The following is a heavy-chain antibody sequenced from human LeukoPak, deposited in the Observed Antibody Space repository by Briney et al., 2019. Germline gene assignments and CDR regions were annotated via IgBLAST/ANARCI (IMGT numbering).Heavy chain of an antibody. CDR3: ARDAY. CDR2: VYNSGTT. J-gene: IGHJ4*02. V-gene: IGHV4-59*11. CDR1: GVSIGSHY. Sequence: PSETLSLTCTVSGVSIGSHYWSWIRQSPGKGLEWIGCVYNSGTTVYNPSLTGRVTISVDTSKNQYSLNLRSVTAADAAVYYCARDAYRGRGILVTVSS.